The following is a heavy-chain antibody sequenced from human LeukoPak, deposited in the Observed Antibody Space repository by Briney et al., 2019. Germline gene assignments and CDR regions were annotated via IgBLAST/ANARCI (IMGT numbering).Heavy chain of an antibody. V-gene: IGHV3-30*18. CDR3: AKSMYSSSSHFDY. CDR1: GFTFSSYG. J-gene: IGHJ4*02. CDR2: ISYDGSNK. Sequence: GGSLRLSCAASGFTFSSYGMHWVRQAPGKGLEWVAVISYDGSNKYYADSVKGRFTISRDNPKNTLYLQMNSLRAEDTAVYYCAKSMYSSSSHFDYWGQGTLVTVSS. D-gene: IGHD6-6*01.